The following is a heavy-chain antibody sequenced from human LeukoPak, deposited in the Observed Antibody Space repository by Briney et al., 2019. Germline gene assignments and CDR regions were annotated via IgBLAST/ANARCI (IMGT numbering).Heavy chain of an antibody. J-gene: IGHJ4*02. Sequence: ASVKVSCKASGYTFTGYYMHWVRQAPGQGLGWMGWINPNSGGTNYAQKFQGRVTMTRDTSISTAYMELSRLRSDDTAVYYCARDDAVAAADTFDYWGQGTLVTVSS. CDR1: GYTFTGYY. CDR2: INPNSGGT. D-gene: IGHD6-13*01. CDR3: ARDDAVAAADTFDY. V-gene: IGHV1-2*02.